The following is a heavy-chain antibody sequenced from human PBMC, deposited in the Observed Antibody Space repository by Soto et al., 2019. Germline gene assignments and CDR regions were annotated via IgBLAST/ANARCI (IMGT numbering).Heavy chain of an antibody. V-gene: IGHV1-58*02. D-gene: IGHD3-22*01. CDR2: IVVGSGNT. CDR3: AADGYYDSSGYNYFDY. J-gene: IGHJ4*02. CDR1: GFTFTSSA. Sequence: GASVKVSCKTSGFTFTSSAMQWVRQARGQRLEWIGWIVVGSGNTNYAQKFQERVTITRDMSTSTAYMELSSLRSEDTAVYYCAADGYYDSSGYNYFDYWGQGTLVTVSS.